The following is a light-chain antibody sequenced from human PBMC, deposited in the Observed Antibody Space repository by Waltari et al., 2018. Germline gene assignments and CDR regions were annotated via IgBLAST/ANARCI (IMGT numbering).Light chain of an antibody. CDR3: ASYAGSRYV. J-gene: IGLJ1*01. V-gene: IGLV2-8*01. CDR1: TSAVGGYTY. CDR2: EVS. Sequence: QSALTQPPSPSGSPGPSATISCTGTTSAVGGYTYVSWYQQHPGKVPKLMIYEVSKRPSGVPDRFSGSKSGNTASLTVSGLQAEDEADYYCASYAGSRYVFGTGTKVTVL.